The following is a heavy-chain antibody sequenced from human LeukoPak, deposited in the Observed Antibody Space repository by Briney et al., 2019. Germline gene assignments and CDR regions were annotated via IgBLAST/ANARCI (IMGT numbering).Heavy chain of an antibody. CDR1: GYTFTGYY. V-gene: IGHV1-2*02. J-gene: IGHJ4*02. CDR2: INPNSGGT. CDR3: ASLYDYGGNPDY. D-gene: IGHD4-23*01. Sequence: ASVKVSCKASGYTFTGYYMHWVRQAPGQWLEWMGWINPNSGGTNYAQKFQGRVTMTRDTSISTAYMELSRLRSDDTAVYYCASLYDYGGNPDYWGQGTLVTVSS.